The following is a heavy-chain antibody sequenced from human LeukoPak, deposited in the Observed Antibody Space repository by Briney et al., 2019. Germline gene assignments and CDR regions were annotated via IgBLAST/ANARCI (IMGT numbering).Heavy chain of an antibody. CDR1: GFTFSSYA. D-gene: IGHD6-19*01. V-gene: IGHV3-23*01. CDR3: AREVYSSGWSSFDY. CDR2: ISGSGGST. J-gene: IGHJ4*02. Sequence: GGSLGLSCAASGFTFSSYAMSWVRQAPGKGLEWVSTISGSGGSTYYADSVKGRFTISRDNSKNTLYLQMNSLRAEDTAVYYCAREVYSSGWSSFDYWGQGTLVTVSS.